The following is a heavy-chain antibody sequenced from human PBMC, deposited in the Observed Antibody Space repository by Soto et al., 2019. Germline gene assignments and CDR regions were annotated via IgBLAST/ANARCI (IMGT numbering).Heavy chain of an antibody. J-gene: IGHJ6*02. CDR2: INSANGNT. Sequence: SVKVSCKASGYTFTSHAMHWVRQAPGQRLEWMGWINSANGNTKYSQKFQGRATITRDTSASTAYMELSSLRSEDTAAYYCARSRLADLRTQYYFGMGVWGQGTTVTVSS. CDR1: GYTFTSHA. V-gene: IGHV1-3*01. CDR3: ARSRLADLRTQYYFGMGV.